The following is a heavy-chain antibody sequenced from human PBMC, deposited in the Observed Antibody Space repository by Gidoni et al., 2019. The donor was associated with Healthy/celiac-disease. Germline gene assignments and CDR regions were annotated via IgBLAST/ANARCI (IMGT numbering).Heavy chain of an antibody. CDR1: GFTFSSYA. CDR3: AKDWVYCSGGSCYYYYYGMDV. Sequence: EVQLLESGGGLLQPGGSLRLSCAASGFTFSSYAMSWVRQAPGKGLEWVSAISGSGGSTYYADSVKGRFTISRDNSKNTLYLQMNSLRAEDTAVYYCAKDWVYCSGGSCYYYYYGMDVWGQGTTVTVSS. J-gene: IGHJ6*02. D-gene: IGHD2-15*01. V-gene: IGHV3-23*01. CDR2: ISGSGGST.